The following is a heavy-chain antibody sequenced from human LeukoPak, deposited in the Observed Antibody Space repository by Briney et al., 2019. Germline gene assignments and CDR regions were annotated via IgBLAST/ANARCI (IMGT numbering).Heavy chain of an antibody. CDR2: IYYSGST. Sequence: SETLSLTCTVSGGSISSSSYYWGWIRQPPGKGLEWIGSIYYSGSTYYNPSLKSRVTISVDTSKNQFSLKLSSVTAADTAVFYCARRQWLVSDFDYWGQGTLVTVSS. V-gene: IGHV4-39*07. CDR1: GGSISSSSYY. CDR3: ARRQWLVSDFDY. D-gene: IGHD6-19*01. J-gene: IGHJ4*02.